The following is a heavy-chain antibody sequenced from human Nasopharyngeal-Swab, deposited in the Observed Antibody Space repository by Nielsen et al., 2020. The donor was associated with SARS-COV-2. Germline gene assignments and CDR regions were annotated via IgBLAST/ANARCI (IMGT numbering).Heavy chain of an antibody. J-gene: IGHJ4*02. D-gene: IGHD2-2*01. CDR2: IWYDGSNK. V-gene: IGHV3-33*06. Sequence: GGSLRLSCAASGFTFSSYGMHWVRQAPGKGLEWVAVIWYDGSNKYYADSVKSRFTISRDNSKNTLYLQMNSLRAEDTAVYYCAKRLSCTSTSCYAFDYWGQGTLVTVSS. CDR3: AKRLSCTSTSCYAFDY. CDR1: GFTFSSYG.